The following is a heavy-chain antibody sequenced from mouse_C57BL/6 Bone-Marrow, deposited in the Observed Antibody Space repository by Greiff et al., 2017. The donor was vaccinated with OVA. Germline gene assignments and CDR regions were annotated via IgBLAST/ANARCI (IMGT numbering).Heavy chain of an antibody. Sequence: QVQLQQSGAELARPGASVKLSCKASGYTFTSYGISWVKQRTGQGLEWIGEIYPRSGNTYYNEKFKGKATLTADKSSSTAYMELRSLTSEDSAVSFCARKNYYGSSYEDYYAMDYWGQGTSVTVSS. CDR3: ARKNYYGSSYEDYYAMDY. CDR2: IYPRSGNT. D-gene: IGHD1-1*01. V-gene: IGHV1-81*01. CDR1: GYTFTSYG. J-gene: IGHJ4*01.